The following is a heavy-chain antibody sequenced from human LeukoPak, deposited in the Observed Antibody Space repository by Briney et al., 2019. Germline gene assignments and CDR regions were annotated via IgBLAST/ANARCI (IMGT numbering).Heavy chain of an antibody. V-gene: IGHV4-34*01. D-gene: IGHD6-13*01. CDR1: GGSFSGYY. Sequence: PSETLSLTCAVYGGSFSGYYWSWIRQPPGKGLEWIGEINHSGSTNYNPSLKSRVTISVDTSKNQFSLKLSSVTAADTAVYYCARVRGSARFSSWAFDYWSQGTLVTVSS. CDR2: INHSGST. J-gene: IGHJ4*02. CDR3: ARVRGSARFSSWAFDY.